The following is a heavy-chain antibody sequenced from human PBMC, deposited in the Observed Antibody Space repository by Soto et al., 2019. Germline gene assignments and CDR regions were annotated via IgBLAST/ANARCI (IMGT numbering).Heavy chain of an antibody. CDR1: GYTFTSYG. CDR3: AREPSALVVPAAMDPNEGEEENPYYYYGMDV. CDR2: ISAYNGNT. J-gene: IGHJ6*02. Sequence: ASVKVSCKASGYTFTSYGISGVRQAPGQGLEWMGWISAYNGNTNYAQKLQGRVTMTTDTSTSTAYMELRSLRSDDTAVYYCAREPSALVVPAAMDPNEGEEENPYYYYGMDVWGQGTTVTVSS. V-gene: IGHV1-18*01. D-gene: IGHD2-2*01.